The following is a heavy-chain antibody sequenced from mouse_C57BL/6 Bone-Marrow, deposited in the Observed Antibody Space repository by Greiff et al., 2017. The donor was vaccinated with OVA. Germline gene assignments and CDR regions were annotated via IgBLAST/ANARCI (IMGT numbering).Heavy chain of an antibody. CDR2: ILPGSGST. CDR3: AVYYGSSYPFAY. V-gene: IGHV1-9*01. Sequence: VQLQQSGAELMKPGASVKLSCKATGYTFTGYWIEWVKQRPGHGLEWIVEILPGSGSTNYNEKFKGKATFTADTSSNTAYMQLSSLTTDDSAIYYCAVYYGSSYPFAYWGQGTLVTVSA. D-gene: IGHD1-1*01. J-gene: IGHJ3*01. CDR1: GYTFTGYW.